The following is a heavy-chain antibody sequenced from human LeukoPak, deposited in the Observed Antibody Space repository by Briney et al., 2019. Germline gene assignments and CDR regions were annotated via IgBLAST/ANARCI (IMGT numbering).Heavy chain of an antibody. CDR1: GGSISSYY. J-gene: IGHJ4*02. CDR2: IYTSGST. Sequence: SETLSLTCTVSGGSISSYYWSWLRQPAGKGLEWIGRIYTSGSTNYNPSLKSRVTMSVDTSKNQFSLKLSSVTAADTAVYYCARETYYYDSSVVTLVAYFDYWGQGTLVTVSS. CDR3: ARETYYYDSSVVTLVAYFDY. V-gene: IGHV4-4*07. D-gene: IGHD3-22*01.